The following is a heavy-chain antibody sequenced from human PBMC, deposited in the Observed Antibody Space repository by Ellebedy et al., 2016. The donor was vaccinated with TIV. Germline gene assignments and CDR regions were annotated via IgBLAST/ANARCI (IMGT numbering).Heavy chain of an antibody. CDR3: ARDIVVVPVSSHRFDP. V-gene: IGHV4-31*03. J-gene: IGHJ5*02. Sequence: SETLSLTXTVSGGSISSGGYYWSWIRQHPGKGLEWIGYIYYSGSTYYNPSLKSRVTISVDTSKNQFSLKLSSVTAADTAVYYCARDIVVVPVSSHRFDPWGQGTLVTVSS. CDR2: IYYSGST. CDR1: GGSISSGGYY. D-gene: IGHD2-2*01.